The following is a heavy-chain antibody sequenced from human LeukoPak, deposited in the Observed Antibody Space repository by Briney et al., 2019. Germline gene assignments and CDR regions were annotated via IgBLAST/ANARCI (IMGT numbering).Heavy chain of an antibody. Sequence: PSETLSLTCTVPGGSISSYYWSWIRQPPGKGLEWIGYIYVSGSTNYNPSLKSRVTISVDTSKNQFSLKLSSVTAADTAVYYCARERDYATDYWGQGTLVTVSS. CDR3: ARERDYATDY. CDR1: GGSISSYY. J-gene: IGHJ4*02. CDR2: IYVSGST. V-gene: IGHV4-59*01. D-gene: IGHD2-2*01.